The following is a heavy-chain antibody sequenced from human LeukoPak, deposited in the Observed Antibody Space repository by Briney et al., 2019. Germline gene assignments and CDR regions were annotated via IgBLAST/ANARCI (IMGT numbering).Heavy chain of an antibody. CDR2: ISGSGGST. CDR1: GFTFSSYG. Sequence: GGSLRLSCAASGFTFSSYGMSWVRQAPGKGLEWVSAISGSGGSTYYADSVKGRFTITRDNSKNTLYLQMNSLSAEDTAVYYCAKSSAYSGYLDYWGQGTLVTVSS. V-gene: IGHV3-23*01. J-gene: IGHJ4*02. CDR3: AKSSAYSGYLDY. D-gene: IGHD5-12*01.